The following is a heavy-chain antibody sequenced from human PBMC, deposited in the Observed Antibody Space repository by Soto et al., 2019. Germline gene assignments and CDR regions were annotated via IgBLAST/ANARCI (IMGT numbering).Heavy chain of an antibody. J-gene: IGHJ6*02. CDR1: GFTFSIYS. CDR2: ISSRSSYI. D-gene: IGHD3-16*01. Sequence: EVQLVESGGGLVKPGGSLRLSCAASGFTFSIYSMNWVRQAPGKGLEWVSSISSRSSYIYYADSVKGRFTISRDNAKNSLYMQMNSLRAEETAVYYCARGDVGDYYGMDVWGQGTTVTVSS. CDR3: ARGDVGDYYGMDV. V-gene: IGHV3-21*01.